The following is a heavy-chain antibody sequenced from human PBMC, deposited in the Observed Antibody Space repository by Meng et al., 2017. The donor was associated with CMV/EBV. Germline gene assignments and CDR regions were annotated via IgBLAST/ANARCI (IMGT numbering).Heavy chain of an antibody. V-gene: IGHV4-39*07. Sequence: QLTVSGPGLRKPSEPLSLACTVSGGSINSSSYYWGWIRQPPGKGLELIGSIYYSGSTYYNPSLKSRVTISVDTSKNQFSLKLSSVTAADTAVYYCVTWLWFGELSGYYFDYWGQGTLVTVSS. CDR1: GGSINSSSYY. CDR2: IYYSGST. J-gene: IGHJ4*02. CDR3: VTWLWFGELSGYYFDY. D-gene: IGHD3-10*01.